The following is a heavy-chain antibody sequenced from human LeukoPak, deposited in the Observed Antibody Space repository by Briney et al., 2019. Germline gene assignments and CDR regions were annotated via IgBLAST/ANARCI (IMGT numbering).Heavy chain of an antibody. V-gene: IGHV4-59*01. D-gene: IGHD3-10*01. CDR1: GGSISSYY. CDR3: ARALKGRTYYYGSGPWN. J-gene: IGHJ4*02. CDR2: IYYSGST. Sequence: SETLSLTCTVSGGSISSYYWSWIRQPPGKGLEWIGYIYYSGSTNYNPSLKSRVTISVDTSKNQFSLKLSSVAAADTAVYYCARALKGRTYYYGSGPWNWGQGTLVTVSS.